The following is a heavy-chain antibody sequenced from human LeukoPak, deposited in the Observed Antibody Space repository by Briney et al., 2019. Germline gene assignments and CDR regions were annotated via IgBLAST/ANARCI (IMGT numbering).Heavy chain of an antibody. J-gene: IGHJ4*02. CDR2: INPNSGGT. CDR1: GYTFTGHY. D-gene: IGHD1-7*01. V-gene: IGHV1-2*02. Sequence: ASVKVSCKASGYTFTGHYMHWVRQAPGQGLEWMGWINPNSGGTRYAQKFQGRVTMTRDTSISTVYMELSRLRSDDTAVYYCARDLRTGTTLGIDYWGQGTLVTVSS. CDR3: ARDLRTGTTLGIDY.